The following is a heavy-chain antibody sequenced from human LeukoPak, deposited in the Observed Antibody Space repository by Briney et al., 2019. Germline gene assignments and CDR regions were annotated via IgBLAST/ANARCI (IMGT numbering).Heavy chain of an antibody. V-gene: IGHV3-21*01. CDR3: AKDGPYYYDSSGYWRGYFQH. D-gene: IGHD3-22*01. CDR2: ISSSRSYI. CDR1: GFTFSSYI. Sequence: GGSLRLSCAASGFTFSSYIMHWVRQAPGKGLEWVSSISSSRSYIYYADSLKGRFTISRDNAKNSLYLQMDSLRAEDTAVYYCAKDGPYYYDSSGYWRGYFQHWGQGTLVTVSS. J-gene: IGHJ1*01.